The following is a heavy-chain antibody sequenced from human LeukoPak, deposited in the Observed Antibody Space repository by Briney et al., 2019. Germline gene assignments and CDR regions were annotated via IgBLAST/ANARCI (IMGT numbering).Heavy chain of an antibody. Sequence: PGRSLRLSCAASGFTFSSYGMHWVRQAPGKGLEWVAVIWYDGSNKYYADSVKGRFTISRDNSKNTLYLQMNSLRAEDTAVYYRARDHLRVTMIVVVIEGIFDYWGQGTLVTVSS. CDR3: ARDHLRVTMIVVVIEGIFDY. J-gene: IGHJ4*02. CDR1: GFTFSSYG. D-gene: IGHD3-22*01. CDR2: IWYDGSNK. V-gene: IGHV3-30*19.